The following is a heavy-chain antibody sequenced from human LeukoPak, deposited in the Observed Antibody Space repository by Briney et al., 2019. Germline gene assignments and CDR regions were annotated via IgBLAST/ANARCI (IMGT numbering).Heavy chain of an antibody. V-gene: IGHV1-3*03. D-gene: IGHD6-25*01. CDR3: ARDLRLGWFDP. CDR2: INAGNGNT. CDR1: GYTFTGCA. Sequence: ASVEVSCKASGYTFTGCAMHWVRQAPGQRLEWMGWINAGNGNTKYSQEFQGRVSMTRDTSASTAYMELSSLRSEDMAVYYCARDLRLGWFDPWGQGTLVTVSS. J-gene: IGHJ5*02.